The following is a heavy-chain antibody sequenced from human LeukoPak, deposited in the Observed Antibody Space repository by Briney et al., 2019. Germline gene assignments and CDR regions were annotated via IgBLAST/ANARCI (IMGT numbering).Heavy chain of an antibody. CDR3: ARGARSRACSSTSCYALEQWLDYYYYYYGMDV. CDR2: ISAYNGNT. CDR1: GYDFTSVG. V-gene: IGHV1-18*01. D-gene: IGHD2-2*01. J-gene: IGHJ6*02. Sequence: GASVKVSCKASGYDFTSVGISWVRQAPGQGLEWMGWISAYNGNTNYAQKLQGRVTMTTDTSTSTAYMELRSLRSDDTAVYYCARGARSRACSSTSCYALEQWLDYYYYYYGMDVWGQGTTVTVSS.